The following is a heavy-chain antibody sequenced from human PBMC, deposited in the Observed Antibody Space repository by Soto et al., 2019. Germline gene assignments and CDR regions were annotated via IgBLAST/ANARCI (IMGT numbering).Heavy chain of an antibody. Sequence: QVQLVQSGAEVKKPGASVKVSCKASGYTFTSYGIRWVRQAPGQGLEWMGWISAYNGNTNYAQKLKGRVTMTKDTPTSTAYMDLGTLRSDETAGYYRARDQGNESDYWGQGTLVTVSS. CDR3: ARDQGNESDY. CDR2: ISAYNGNT. CDR1: GYTFTSYG. J-gene: IGHJ4*02. D-gene: IGHD1-1*01. V-gene: IGHV1-18*01.